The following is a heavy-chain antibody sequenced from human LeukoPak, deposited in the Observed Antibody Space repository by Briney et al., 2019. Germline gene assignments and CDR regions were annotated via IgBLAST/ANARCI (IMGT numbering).Heavy chain of an antibody. D-gene: IGHD4-17*01. V-gene: IGHV4-59*01. Sequence: SETLSLTCTVSGGSFSSYYWSWIRQPPGKGLEWIGYIYYSGSTNYNPSLKSRVTISVDTSKNQFSLKLSSVTAAETAVYYCARDADYGDYVGYFDYWGQGTLVTVSS. J-gene: IGHJ4*02. CDR3: ARDADYGDYVGYFDY. CDR1: GGSFSSYY. CDR2: IYYSGST.